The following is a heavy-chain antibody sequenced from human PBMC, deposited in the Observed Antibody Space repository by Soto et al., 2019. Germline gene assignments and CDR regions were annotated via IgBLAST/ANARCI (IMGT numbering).Heavy chain of an antibody. J-gene: IGHJ6*02. CDR3: ARAGYYDSSGYHPYYYYGMDV. CDR1: GGTFSSYA. CDR2: IIPIFGTA. D-gene: IGHD3-22*01. V-gene: IGHV1-69*13. Sequence: ASVKVSCKASGGTFSSYAISWVRQAPGQGLEWMGGIIPIFGTANYAQKFQGRVTITADESTSTAYMELSSLRSEDTAVYYCARAGYYDSSGYHPYYYYGMDVWGQATTVTVS.